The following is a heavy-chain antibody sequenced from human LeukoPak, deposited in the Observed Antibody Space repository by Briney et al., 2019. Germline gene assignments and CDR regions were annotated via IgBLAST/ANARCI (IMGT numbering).Heavy chain of an antibody. CDR2: ISFDGSNK. J-gene: IGHJ4*02. CDR3: AKGLRYSDN. V-gene: IGHV3-30*18. Sequence: GRSLRLSCAASGFTFSNYGMHWVRQAPGKGLEWVAVISFDGSNKYYADSVKGRFTISRDNSKNTLYLQMNSLRAEDTAVYYCAKGLRYSDNWGQGTLVTVSS. CDR1: GFTFSNYG. D-gene: IGHD3-9*01.